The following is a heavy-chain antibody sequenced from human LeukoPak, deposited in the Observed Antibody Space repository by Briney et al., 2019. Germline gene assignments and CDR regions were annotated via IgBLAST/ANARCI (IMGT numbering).Heavy chain of an antibody. V-gene: IGHV3-30*02. J-gene: IGHJ4*02. CDR1: GFTLSSYG. Sequence: GGSLRLSRAASGFTLSSYGMHLVRPAPGKGLEWVAFIRYDGSNKYYGDSVKGRFTISRDNSKNTLYLQMNSLRAEDTAVYYCARAIKAVAGTFHRDYYFDYWGQGTLVTVSS. CDR2: IRYDGSNK. D-gene: IGHD6-19*01. CDR3: ARAIKAVAGTFHRDYYFDY.